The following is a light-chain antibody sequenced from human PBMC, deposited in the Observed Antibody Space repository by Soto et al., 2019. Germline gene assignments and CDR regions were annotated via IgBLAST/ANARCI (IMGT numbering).Light chain of an antibody. CDR1: QSVGNK. Sequence: EIVMTQSPGTLSVSREERATLSCRASQSVGNKLAWYQHKPGQAPRLLIYATSARDTGIPDRFSGSGSGTEFTLTISSLQSEDFAVNYCQQYENWPPITLGLGTRLEIK. V-gene: IGKV3-15*01. J-gene: IGKJ5*01. CDR2: ATS. CDR3: QQYENWPPIT.